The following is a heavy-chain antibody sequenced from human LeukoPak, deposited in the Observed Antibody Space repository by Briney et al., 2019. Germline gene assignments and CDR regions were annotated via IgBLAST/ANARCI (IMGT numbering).Heavy chain of an antibody. V-gene: IGHV3-30*18. CDR3: AKGKGITIFGVVIADHAIDY. D-gene: IGHD3-3*01. CDR2: ISHDGSNK. J-gene: IGHJ4*02. CDR1: GFTFSSYG. Sequence: PGGSLRLSCAASGFTFSSYGMHWVRQAPGKGLEWVAVISHDGSNKYYADSVKGRFTISRDNSKNTLYLQMNSLRAEDTAVYYCAKGKGITIFGVVIADHAIDYWGQGTPVTVSS.